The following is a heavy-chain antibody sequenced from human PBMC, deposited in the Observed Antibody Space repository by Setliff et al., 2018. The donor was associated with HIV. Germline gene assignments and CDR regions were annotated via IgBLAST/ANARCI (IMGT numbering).Heavy chain of an antibody. D-gene: IGHD1-1*01. CDR2: INAGNGNT. CDR3: AGGLVSQKVPFDP. V-gene: IGHV1-3*01. J-gene: IGHJ5*02. Sequence: ASVKVSCKASGYTFTSYAMHWVRQAPGQRLEWMGWINAGNGNTNYAQKLQGRVTMTTDTSTSTAYMELRSLRSDDTAVYYCAGGLVSQKVPFDPWGQGTLVTVSS. CDR1: GYTFTSYA.